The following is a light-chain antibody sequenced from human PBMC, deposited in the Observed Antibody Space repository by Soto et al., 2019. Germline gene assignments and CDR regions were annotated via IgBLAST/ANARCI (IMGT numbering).Light chain of an antibody. CDR2: WAS. CDR3: QQYHSPPQT. V-gene: IGKV4-1*01. J-gene: IGKJ1*01. Sequence: DIVMTQSPDSLAVSLGERATINCKSSQRVLYSPNNKNYLAWYQQKPGQPPKLLVYWASTRESGVPDRVSGSGSGTDFTLTIDSLQAEEVAVYYCQQYHSPPQTFGQGTKVEIK. CDR1: QRVLYSPNNKNY.